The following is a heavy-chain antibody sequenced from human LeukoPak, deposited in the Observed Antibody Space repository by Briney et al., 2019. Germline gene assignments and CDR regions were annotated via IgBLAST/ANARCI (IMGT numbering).Heavy chain of an antibody. Sequence: SETLSLTCTVSGGSISSYYWGWIRRPPGKGLEWIGRIYTSGSTNYNPSLKSRVTISGDTSKNQFSLRLSSVTAADTAVYYCARASYSYDINGWVPFDYWGQGTLVTVSS. CDR3: ARASYSYDINGWVPFDY. V-gene: IGHV4-4*08. CDR2: IYTSGST. CDR1: GGSISSYY. J-gene: IGHJ4*02. D-gene: IGHD3-22*01.